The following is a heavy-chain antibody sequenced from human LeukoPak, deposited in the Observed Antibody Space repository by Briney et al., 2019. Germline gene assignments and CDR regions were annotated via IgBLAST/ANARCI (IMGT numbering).Heavy chain of an antibody. Sequence: PSETLSLTCTVSGGSISSSSYYWGWIRQPPGKGLEWIGSIYYSGSTYYNPSLKSRVTISVDTSRNQFSLKLSSVTAADTAVYYCARDGQSLGVWGDYYMDVWGKGTTVTVSS. J-gene: IGHJ6*03. CDR1: GGSISSSSYY. CDR2: IYYSGST. CDR3: ARDGQSLGVWGDYYMDV. V-gene: IGHV4-39*07. D-gene: IGHD3-16*01.